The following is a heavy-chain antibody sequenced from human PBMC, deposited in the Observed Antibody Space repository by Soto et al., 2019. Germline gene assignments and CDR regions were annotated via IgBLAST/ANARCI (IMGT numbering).Heavy chain of an antibody. CDR3: ASRDYNDAFEI. J-gene: IGHJ3*02. D-gene: IGHD4-4*01. Sequence: QVQLQESGPGLVTPSETLSLTCTVSGVSISTYYWTWIRQPPGKGLEWIGQVFYSGNTNYNPSLKSRVTISVDASRNQLSLRLSSVTAADTAMYYCASRDYNDAFEIWGQGTLVTVSS. CDR1: GVSISTYY. V-gene: IGHV4-59*01. CDR2: VFYSGNT.